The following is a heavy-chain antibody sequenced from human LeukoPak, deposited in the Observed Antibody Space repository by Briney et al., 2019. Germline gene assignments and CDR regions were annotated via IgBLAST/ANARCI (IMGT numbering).Heavy chain of an antibody. Sequence: PGGSVRLSCAASGFTFSNYAMSWVRQAPRKGLEWVSVISARGSVYYPDSVKGRFTISRDNSKNTVYLQMNSLRAEDTALYYCAKGRYDTDYWGQGALVTVSS. J-gene: IGHJ4*02. D-gene: IGHD1-1*01. V-gene: IGHV3-23*01. CDR2: ISARGSV. CDR1: GFTFSNYA. CDR3: AKGRYDTDY.